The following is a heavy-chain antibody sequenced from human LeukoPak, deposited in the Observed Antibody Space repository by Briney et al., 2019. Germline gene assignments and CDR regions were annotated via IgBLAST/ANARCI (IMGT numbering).Heavy chain of an antibody. CDR1: GGSISSSSYY. J-gene: IGHJ4*02. Sequence: PSETLSLTCTVSGGSISSSSYYWGWIRQPPGKGLEWIGSIYYSRSTYYNPSLKSRVTISVDTSKNQFSLKLSSVTAADTAVYYCARRIYGDPSYYFDYWGQGTLVTVSS. CDR2: IYYSRST. V-gene: IGHV4-39*01. CDR3: ARRIYGDPSYYFDY. D-gene: IGHD4-17*01.